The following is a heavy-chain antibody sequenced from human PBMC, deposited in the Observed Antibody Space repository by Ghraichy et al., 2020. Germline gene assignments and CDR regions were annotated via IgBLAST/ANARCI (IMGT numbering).Heavy chain of an antibody. V-gene: IGHV3-7*03. CDR3: AREGGVVATKYWFDP. J-gene: IGHJ5*02. D-gene: IGHD2-15*01. CDR1: GFTFSSFW. CDR2: IKQDGSEK. Sequence: GGSLRLSCAASGFTFSSFWMSWVRQAPGKGLEWVANIKQDGSEKYYVDSVKGRFTISRDNAKNSLYLQMNSLRAEDTAVYYCAREGGVVATKYWFDPWGQGTLVTVSS.